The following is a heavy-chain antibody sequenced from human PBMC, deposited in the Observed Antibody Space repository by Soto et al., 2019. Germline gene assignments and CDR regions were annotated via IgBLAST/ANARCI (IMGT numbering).Heavy chain of an antibody. CDR2: IYYSGTT. V-gene: IGHV4-39*01. CDR3: ARGPNYGSGSYFDY. D-gene: IGHD3-10*01. Sequence: TLSLTCTVSGGSIYTTSDYWGWIRQAPGKGLEWIGSIYYSGTTYHNPPLKSRVTISVDTSKNQFSLKLSSVTAADTATYFCARGPNYGSGSYFDYWGQGTLVT. J-gene: IGHJ4*02. CDR1: GGSIYTTSDY.